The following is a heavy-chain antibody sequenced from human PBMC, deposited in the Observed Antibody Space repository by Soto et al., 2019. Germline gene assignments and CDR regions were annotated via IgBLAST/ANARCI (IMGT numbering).Heavy chain of an antibody. CDR1: GGSISSGDYY. Sequence: QVQLQESGPGLVKPSQTLSLTCTVSGGSISSGDYYWRWIRQPPGKGLERIGYIYYSGSTNYNPSLRSRVIISVDTATNEFSLKLSSVTAADTVVYYCARTDEGTSDDWGQGTLVTVSS. CDR3: ARTDEGTSDD. D-gene: IGHD1-1*01. V-gene: IGHV4-30-4*01. CDR2: IYYSGST. J-gene: IGHJ4*02.